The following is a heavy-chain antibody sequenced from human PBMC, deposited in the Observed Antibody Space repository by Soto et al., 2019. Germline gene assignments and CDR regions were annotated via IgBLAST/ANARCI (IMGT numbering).Heavy chain of an antibody. CDR3: ARYLIIPRAFDI. CDR1: GFTFSTYS. CDR2: ISSSSSVI. Sequence: LRLSCAVSGFTFSTYSMTWVRQAPGKGLEWVSYISSSSSVIYYADSVKGRITVSRDNAKNSLFLQMHSLRADDTAVYYCARYLIIPRAFDIWGQGTTVTVSS. V-gene: IGHV3-48*04. J-gene: IGHJ3*02. D-gene: IGHD2-21*01.